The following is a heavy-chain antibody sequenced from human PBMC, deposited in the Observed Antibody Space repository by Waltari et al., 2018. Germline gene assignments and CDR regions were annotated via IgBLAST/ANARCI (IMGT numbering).Heavy chain of an antibody. Sequence: QVQLMESGGGVVQPGRSLRLSCTASGFAFSNYAIHWVRQAPGKGLEWVSFISYDGRDKFYADSVKGRITISRDNSKNTLYLQMNSLRAEDTAVYYCATEGGQGGDAFDIWGQGTMVTVSS. J-gene: IGHJ3*02. CDR1: GFAFSNYA. V-gene: IGHV3-30*04. CDR2: ISYDGRDK. CDR3: ATEGGQGGDAFDI. D-gene: IGHD1-26*01.